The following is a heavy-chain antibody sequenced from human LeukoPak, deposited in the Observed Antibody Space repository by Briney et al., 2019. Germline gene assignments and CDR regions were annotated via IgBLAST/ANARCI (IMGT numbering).Heavy chain of an antibody. Sequence: PSETLSLTCTVSGGSISSYYWSWIRQPPGKGLEWIGYIYYSGSTNYNPSLKSRVTISVDTSKNQFSLRLSSVTAADTAVYYCARGATLGIAVAGDFDYWGQGTLVTVSS. J-gene: IGHJ4*02. CDR3: ARGATLGIAVAGDFDY. V-gene: IGHV4-59*12. CDR1: GGSISSYY. D-gene: IGHD6-19*01. CDR2: IYYSGST.